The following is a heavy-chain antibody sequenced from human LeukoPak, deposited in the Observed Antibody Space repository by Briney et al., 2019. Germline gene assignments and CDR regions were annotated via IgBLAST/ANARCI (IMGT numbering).Heavy chain of an antibody. V-gene: IGHV4-4*02. CDR1: VGSITSNNW. Sequence: PSETLSLTCAVSVGSITSNNWWGWVRQPPGKARDWIGEIYHSGSPNYNPSLKSRVTISVDKSRNHFSLNLSSVTAADTAVYYCARVNINNWHSCDYWGQGTLVTVSS. CDR3: ARVNINNWHSCDY. J-gene: IGHJ4*02. CDR2: IYHSGSP. D-gene: IGHD1-1*01.